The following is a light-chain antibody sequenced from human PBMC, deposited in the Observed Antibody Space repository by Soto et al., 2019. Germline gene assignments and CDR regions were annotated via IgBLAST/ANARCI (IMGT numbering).Light chain of an antibody. CDR1: NIGTKN. J-gene: IGLJ2*01. V-gene: IGLV3-9*01. Sequence: SYELTQPLSVSVALGQTAKISCDGNNIGTKNVHWYQQRPGQAPLLVIYRNNNRPSGIPERFSGSRSANTATLTLSGAQAGDEADFYCQVWDSGTVIFGGGTKLTVL. CDR3: QVWDSGTVI. CDR2: RNN.